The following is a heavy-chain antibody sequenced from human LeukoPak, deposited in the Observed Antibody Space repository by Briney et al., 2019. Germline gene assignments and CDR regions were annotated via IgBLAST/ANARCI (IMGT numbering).Heavy chain of an antibody. CDR1: GYTFTGYY. CDR2: LNPNSGGT. CDR3: ARAPSSGWSGYYFDY. Sequence: GASVKVSCKASGYTFTGYYLHWVRQAPGQGLECMGWLNPNSGGTNYAQKFQGRVTMTRDTSISTAYMEVSRLRSDDTAVYYCARAPSSGWSGYYFDYWGQGTLVTVSS. J-gene: IGHJ4*02. V-gene: IGHV1-2*02. D-gene: IGHD6-13*01.